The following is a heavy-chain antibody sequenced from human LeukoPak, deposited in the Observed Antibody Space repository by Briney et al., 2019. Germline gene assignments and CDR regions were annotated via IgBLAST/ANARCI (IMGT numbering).Heavy chain of an antibody. CDR2: ISYDGSNK. J-gene: IGHJ6*02. CDR1: GFTFSTYG. D-gene: IGHD1-7*01. CDR3: AKDRATGTHYNYYGLDV. Sequence: GGSLRLSCAASGFTFSTYGIHWVRQAPGKGLEWVAVISYDGSNKYYEDSVKGRFTISRDNSKNTLYLQMNSLRAEDTAVYYCAKDRATGTHYNYYGLDVWGQGTTATVSS. V-gene: IGHV3-30*18.